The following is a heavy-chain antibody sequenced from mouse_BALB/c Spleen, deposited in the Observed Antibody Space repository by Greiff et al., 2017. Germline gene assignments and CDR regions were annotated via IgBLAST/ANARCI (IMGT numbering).Heavy chain of an antibody. J-gene: IGHJ4*01. CDR1: GYTFTSYW. CDR2: IYPGDGDT. D-gene: IGHD3-3*01. Sequence: QVQLKQSGAELARPGASVKLSCKASGYTFTSYWMQWVKQRPGQGLEWIGAIYPGDGDTRYTQKFKGKATLTADKSSSTAYVQLSSLASEDSAVYYCARGDGAMDYWGQGTSVTVSS. CDR3: ARGDGAMDY. V-gene: IGHV1-87*01.